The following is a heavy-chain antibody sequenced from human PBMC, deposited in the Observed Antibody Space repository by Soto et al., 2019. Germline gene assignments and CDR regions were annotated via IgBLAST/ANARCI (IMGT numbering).Heavy chain of an antibody. D-gene: IGHD3-10*01. J-gene: IGHJ6*03. V-gene: IGHV3-21*01. CDR3: AREGGPGSYYNVANYYYYMDV. CDR1: GFTFSSYS. Sequence: PGGSLRLSCAASGFTFSSYSMNWVRQAPGKGLEWVSSISSSSSYIYYADSVKGRFTISRDNAKNSLYLQMNSLRAEDTAVYYCAREGGPGSYYNVANYYYYMDVWGKGTTVTVSS. CDR2: ISSSSSYI.